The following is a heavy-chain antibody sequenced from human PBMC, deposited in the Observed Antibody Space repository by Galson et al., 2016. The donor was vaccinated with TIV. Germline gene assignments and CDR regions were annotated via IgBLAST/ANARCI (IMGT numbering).Heavy chain of an antibody. CDR2: ISETSRTI. V-gene: IGHV3-48*04. Sequence: SLRLSCAHSGFTFSRYSMNWVRQAPGKGLEWVSYISETSRTIYYADSVKGRFTISRDNAKNSLYLQMNSLRVEDTAVYYCAGDPETPMVRSFDIWGQGTMVTVSS. D-gene: IGHD3-10*01. CDR1: GFTFSRYS. CDR3: AGDPETPMVRSFDI. J-gene: IGHJ3*02.